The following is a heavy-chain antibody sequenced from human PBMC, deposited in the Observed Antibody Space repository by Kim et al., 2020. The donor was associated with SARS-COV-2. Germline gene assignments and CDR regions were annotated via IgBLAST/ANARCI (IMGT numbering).Heavy chain of an antibody. J-gene: IGHJ3*02. D-gene: IGHD5-12*01. CDR3: ARDRGGSIVATIHDAFDI. V-gene: IGHV3-11*06. Sequence: KGRFTISRDNAKNSLYLQMNSLRAADTAVYYCARDRGGSIVATIHDAFDIWGQGTMVTVSS.